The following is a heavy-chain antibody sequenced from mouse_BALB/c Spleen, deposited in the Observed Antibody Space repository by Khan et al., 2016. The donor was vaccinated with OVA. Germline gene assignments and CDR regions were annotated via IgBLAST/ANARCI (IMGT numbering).Heavy chain of an antibody. CDR3: TNGNYGYFDV. V-gene: IGHV5-6-4*01. J-gene: IGHJ1*01. CDR2: ISSDGSYT. D-gene: IGHD2-1*01. CDR1: GFTFSTYT. Sequence: EVELVESGGGLVKPGESLKLSCAASGFTFSTYTMSWVRQTPEKRLEWVATISSDGSYTYYPDSVKGRFTISRDNAKNTLYLQMSSLKSEDTAMYYCTNGNYGYFDVWGAGTTVTVSS.